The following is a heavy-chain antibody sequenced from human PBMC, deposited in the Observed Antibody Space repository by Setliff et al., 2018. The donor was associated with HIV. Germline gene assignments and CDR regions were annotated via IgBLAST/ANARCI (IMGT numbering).Heavy chain of an antibody. Sequence: SVKVSCKASGDTFSNYAISWVRQAPGQGPEWMGGIIPIFGTANYAQKFEGRVTITADKSTSTAYMEVNSLRFEDTAVYYCARVFYYSAGSYSLDYWGQETLVTVS. D-gene: IGHD3-10*01. J-gene: IGHJ4*01. V-gene: IGHV1-69*06. CDR3: ARVFYYSAGSYSLDY. CDR2: IIPIFGTA. CDR1: GDTFSNYA.